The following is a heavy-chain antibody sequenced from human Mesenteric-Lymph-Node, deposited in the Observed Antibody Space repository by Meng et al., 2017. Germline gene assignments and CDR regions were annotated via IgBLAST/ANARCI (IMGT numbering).Heavy chain of an antibody. Sequence: QVQLQESGPGLVKPSETLSLTCTVSGGSITSNNWWTWGRQPPGKGLEWIGEISQRGSTNYNPSLKSRVTISLDKSKNQFFLTLNSVTAADTAVYYCARASYSWNLGDFWGQGTLVTVSS. V-gene: IGHV4-4*02. CDR2: ISQRGST. J-gene: IGHJ4*02. CDR1: GGSITSNNW. CDR3: ARASYSWNLGDF. D-gene: IGHD1-20*01.